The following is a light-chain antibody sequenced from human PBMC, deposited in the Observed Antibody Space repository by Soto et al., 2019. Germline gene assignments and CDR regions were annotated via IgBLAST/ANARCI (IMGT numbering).Light chain of an antibody. Sequence: EIVLTQSPVTLSLSPGERATLFCRASQSVGGYLDWYQQRPGQAPRLLIFDTSYRATGIPARFSGSRSGTDFTLTISSLEPEDFAVYYCQQRYDWPITFGQGTRLEI. J-gene: IGKJ5*01. CDR1: QSVGGY. CDR3: QQRYDWPIT. CDR2: DTS. V-gene: IGKV3-11*01.